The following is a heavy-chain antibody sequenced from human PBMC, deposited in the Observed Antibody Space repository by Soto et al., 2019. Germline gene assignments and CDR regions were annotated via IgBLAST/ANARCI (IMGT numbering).Heavy chain of an antibody. V-gene: IGHV3-9*01. J-gene: IGHJ4*02. D-gene: IGHD4-17*01. CDR2: ISWNSGSI. CDR3: AKDKSCGDTADYYFDY. CDR1: GFNFDDYA. Sequence: EVQLVESGGGLVQPGRSLRLSCAASGFNFDDYAMYWVRQAPGKGLEWVSGISWNSGSIGYGDSVKGRFTISRDNAKNSLHLQMNSLRPEDTALYYCAKDKSCGDTADYYFDYWGQGTLVTVSS.